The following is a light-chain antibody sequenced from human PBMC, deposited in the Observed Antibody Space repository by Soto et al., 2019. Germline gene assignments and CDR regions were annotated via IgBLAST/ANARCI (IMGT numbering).Light chain of an antibody. V-gene: IGLV4-60*02. CDR2: LESSGSY. CDR3: ETWDSNTWV. CDR1: SGHSSYI. J-gene: IGLJ3*02. Sequence: QSVLTLSSSASASLGSSVKLTCTLSSGHSSYIIAWHQQPPGKAPRYLMKLESSGSYNRGSGVPYRFSGSSSGADRYLIISNLQFEDEADYYCETWDSNTWVFGGGTKLTVL.